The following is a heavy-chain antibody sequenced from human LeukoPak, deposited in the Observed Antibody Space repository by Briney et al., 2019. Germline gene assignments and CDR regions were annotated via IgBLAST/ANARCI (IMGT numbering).Heavy chain of an antibody. Sequence: PSETLSLTCAVSGGSFSGYYWSWIRQPPGKGLEWIGEINHSGSTNYNPSLKSRVTISVDTSKNQFSLKLSSVTAADTAVYYCARGKLELTTGVFDYWGQGTLVTVSS. CDR1: GGSFSGYY. CDR2: INHSGST. CDR3: ARGKLELTTGVFDY. J-gene: IGHJ4*02. V-gene: IGHV4-34*01. D-gene: IGHD1-7*01.